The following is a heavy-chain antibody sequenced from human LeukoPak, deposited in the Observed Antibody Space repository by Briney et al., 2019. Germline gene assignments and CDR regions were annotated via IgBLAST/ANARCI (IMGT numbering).Heavy chain of an antibody. CDR3: ARGPVYSGYVDY. CDR1: GGSISSYY. J-gene: IGHJ4*02. V-gene: IGHV4-4*07. CDR2: IYTSGST. Sequence: SETLSLTCTVSGGSISSYYWSWIRQLAGKGLEWIGRIYTSGSTNYNPSLKSRVTMSVDTSKNQFSLKLSSVTAADTAVYYCARGPVYSGYVDYWGQGTLVTVSP. D-gene: IGHD5-12*01.